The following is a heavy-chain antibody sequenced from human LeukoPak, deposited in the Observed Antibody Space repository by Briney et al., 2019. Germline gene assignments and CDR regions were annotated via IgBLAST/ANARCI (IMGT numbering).Heavy chain of an antibody. Sequence: SETLSLTCTVSGGSFSSYYWSWIRQPPGKGLEWIAYISYSGSTNYNPSLKSRVTVSIDTSKNQFSLKLSSVTAADTAVYYCAREHYGSGSFDYWGQGTLVAVSS. D-gene: IGHD3-10*01. CDR3: AREHYGSGSFDY. CDR1: GGSFSSYY. CDR2: ISYSGST. V-gene: IGHV4-59*01. J-gene: IGHJ4*02.